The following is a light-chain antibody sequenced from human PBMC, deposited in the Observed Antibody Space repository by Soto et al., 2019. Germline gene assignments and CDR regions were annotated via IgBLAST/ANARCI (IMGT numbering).Light chain of an antibody. Sequence: EIVLTQSPATLSLSPGQRATLSCRDSQRVSSYLAWYQQKPGQAPRLVIYDASNRAPGIPARFSGSGSGTDVTLTISSLEPEDFAVYYGQQRSCWPPSFTFGPGTKVDV. CDR3: QQRSCWPPSFT. CDR1: QRVSSY. V-gene: IGKV3-11*01. J-gene: IGKJ3*01. CDR2: DAS.